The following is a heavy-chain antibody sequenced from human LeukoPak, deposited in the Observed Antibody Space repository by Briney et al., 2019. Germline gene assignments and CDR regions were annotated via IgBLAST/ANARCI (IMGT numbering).Heavy chain of an antibody. CDR3: AKDSTYDSSGYYDY. J-gene: IGHJ4*02. CDR1: GFTFSSYA. Sequence: GGSLRLSCAASGFTFSSYAMNWVRQAPGKGLEWVSAISGSGGSTYYADSVKGRFTISRDNSKITLYLQMNSLRVEDTAIYFCAKDSTYDSSGYYDYWGQGTLVTVSS. V-gene: IGHV3-23*01. D-gene: IGHD3-22*01. CDR2: ISGSGGST.